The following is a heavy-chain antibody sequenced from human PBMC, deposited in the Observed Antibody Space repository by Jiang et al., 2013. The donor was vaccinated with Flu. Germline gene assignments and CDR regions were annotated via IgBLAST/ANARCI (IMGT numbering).Heavy chain of an antibody. CDR1: GDSVSDNAAA. CDR2: TFYRSRWYN. Sequence: SQTLSLTCAISGDSVSDNAAAWNWIRQSPSRGLEWLGRTFYRSRWYNDYAVFVKSRITVNPDTAKNQFSLQLNSVTPEDTAVYYCARDPHYYDDSTHYSGVFDVWGQGTLVTVSS. CDR3: ARDPHYYDDSTHYSGVFDV. D-gene: IGHD3-22*01. J-gene: IGHJ4*02. V-gene: IGHV6-1*01.